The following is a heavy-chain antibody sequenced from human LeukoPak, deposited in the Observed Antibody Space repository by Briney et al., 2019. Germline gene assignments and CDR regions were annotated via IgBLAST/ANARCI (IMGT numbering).Heavy chain of an antibody. D-gene: IGHD1-26*01. V-gene: IGHV3-33*06. CDR2: IWYDGSNK. CDR3: AKGGTYSGSYLDDY. Sequence: PGRSLRLSCAASGFTFSSYGMHWVRQAPGKGLEWVAVIWYDGSNKYYADSVKGRFAISRDNSKNTLYLQMNSLRAEDTAVYYCAKGGTYSGSYLDDYWGQGTLVTVSS. CDR1: GFTFSSYG. J-gene: IGHJ4*02.